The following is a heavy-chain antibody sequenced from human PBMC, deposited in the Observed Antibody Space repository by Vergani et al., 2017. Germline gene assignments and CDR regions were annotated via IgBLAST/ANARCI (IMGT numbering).Heavy chain of an antibody. CDR1: GYTFTSYA. CDR3: ARELLSWFDP. J-gene: IGHJ5*02. Sequence: VQLVQSGAEVKKPGASVKVSCKASGYTFTSYAMHWVRQAPGKGLEWVSYISSSGSTIYYADSVKGRFTISRDNAKNSLYLQMNSLRAEDTAVYYCARELLSWFDPWGQGTLVTVSS. D-gene: IGHD2/OR15-2a*01. V-gene: IGHV3-48*03. CDR2: ISSSGSTI.